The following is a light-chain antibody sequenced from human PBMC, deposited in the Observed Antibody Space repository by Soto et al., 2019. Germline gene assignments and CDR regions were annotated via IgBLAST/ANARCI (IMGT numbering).Light chain of an antibody. Sequence: QSVVTQPPSVSGTPGQRVTISCSGGSSNIGTYTVNWYQQLPGTAPKLIIYSRDQRPSGVPDRFSASKSATSASLAISGLQSEDEADYYCATWDASLNVPVFGGGTKLTVL. CDR2: SRD. CDR1: SSNIGTYT. V-gene: IGLV1-44*01. CDR3: ATWDASLNVPV. J-gene: IGLJ3*02.